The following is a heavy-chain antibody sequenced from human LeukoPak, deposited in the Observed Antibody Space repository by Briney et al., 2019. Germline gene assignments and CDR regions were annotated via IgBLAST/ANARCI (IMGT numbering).Heavy chain of an antibody. CDR1: GFTFSSYW. J-gene: IGHJ6*02. Sequence: GGSLRLSCAASGFTFSSYWMSWVGQVPGKGREWVANIKQDGGGKYYVDSVKGRFTISRDNAKNSLYLQMNSLRAEDTAVYYCARWGDIVVVPAATPHYYYYYYGMDVWGQGTTVTVSS. D-gene: IGHD2-2*01. CDR2: IKQDGGGK. CDR3: ARWGDIVVVPAATPHYYYYYYGMDV. V-gene: IGHV3-7*01.